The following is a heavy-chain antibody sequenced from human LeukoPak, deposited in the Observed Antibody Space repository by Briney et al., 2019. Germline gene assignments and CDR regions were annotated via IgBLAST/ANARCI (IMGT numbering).Heavy chain of an antibody. D-gene: IGHD3-3*01. V-gene: IGHV3-74*01. J-gene: IGHJ4*02. CDR1: GFIFSSHW. CDR2: INSDGSSI. CDR3: AKDHYWSIDY. Sequence: GGSLTLSCAASGFIFSSHWMHWVRQAPGKGLVWVSRINSDGSSISYADSVKGRFTISRDNAKNTLYLQMNSLRAEDTGVYYCAKDHYWSIDYWGRGTLVTVSS.